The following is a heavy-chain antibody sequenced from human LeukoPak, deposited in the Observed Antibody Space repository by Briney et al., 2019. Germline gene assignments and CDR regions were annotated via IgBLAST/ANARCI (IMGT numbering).Heavy chain of an antibody. CDR1: GGSISSSSYY. Sequence: SETLSLTCTVSGGSISSSSYYWGWIRQPPGKGLEWIGSIYYSGSTYYNPSLKSRVTISVDTSKNQFSLKLSSVTAADTAVYYCAREYSGSCVFDYWGQGTLVTVSS. J-gene: IGHJ4*02. CDR2: IYYSGST. V-gene: IGHV4-39*01. CDR3: AREYSGSCVFDY. D-gene: IGHD1-26*01.